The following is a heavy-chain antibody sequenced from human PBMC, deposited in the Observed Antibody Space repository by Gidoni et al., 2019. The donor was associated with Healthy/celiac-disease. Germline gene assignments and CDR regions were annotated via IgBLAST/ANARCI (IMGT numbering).Heavy chain of an antibody. J-gene: IGHJ6*02. V-gene: IGHV3-48*03. CDR1: GFTFSSYE. Sequence: EVQLVESGGGLVQPGGSLRRSCAASGFTFSSYEMNWVRQAPGKGLGWVSYISSSGSTIYYADSVKGRFTISRDNAKNSLYLQMNSLRAEDTAVYYCARDGELWLTGYYGMDVWGQGTTVTVSS. D-gene: IGHD3-10*01. CDR2: ISSSGSTI. CDR3: ARDGELWLTGYYGMDV.